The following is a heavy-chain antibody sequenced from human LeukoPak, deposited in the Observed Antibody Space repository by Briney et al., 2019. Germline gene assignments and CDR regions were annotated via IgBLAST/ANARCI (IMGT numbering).Heavy chain of an antibody. D-gene: IGHD3-10*01. V-gene: IGHV4-59*01. CDR3: ARGHYYGSGFLYYFDY. Sequence: VTLSLTCTVSGGSISSYYWSWIRQPPGKGLEWIGYIYFSGSTHYNPSLKSRVTISVDTSKNQFSLKLSSVTAADTAVYYCARGHYYGSGFLYYFDYWGQGTLVTVSS. CDR1: GGSISSYY. J-gene: IGHJ4*02. CDR2: IYFSGST.